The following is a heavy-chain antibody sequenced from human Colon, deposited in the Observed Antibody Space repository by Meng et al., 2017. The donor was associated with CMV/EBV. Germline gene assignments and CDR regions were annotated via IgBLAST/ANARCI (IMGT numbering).Heavy chain of an antibody. J-gene: IGHJ4*02. CDR3: AKDHRYY. CDR1: GFTFSSYA. CDR2: ISSSGGST. V-gene: IGHV3-23*01. Sequence: LSLTCAASGFTFSSYAMNWVRQAPGQGLEWVATISSSGGSTYYADSVKGRFTISRDNSENTLYLQMNSLRAGDTAIYYCAKDHRYYWGQGTLVTVSS.